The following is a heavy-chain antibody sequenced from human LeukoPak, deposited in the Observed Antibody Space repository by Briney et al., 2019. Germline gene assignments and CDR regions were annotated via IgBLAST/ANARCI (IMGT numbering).Heavy chain of an antibody. V-gene: IGHV3-30*18. J-gene: IGHJ4*02. CDR1: GFTFSSYG. CDR2: ISYDGSIK. CDR3: AKGRLNFDY. D-gene: IGHD3-22*01. Sequence: GGSLRLSCAASGFTFSSYGMHWVRQAPGKGLEWVAVISYDGSIKYYADSVKGRFTISRDNSKNTLYLQMNSLRAEDTAVYYCAKGRLNFDYWGQGTLVTVSS.